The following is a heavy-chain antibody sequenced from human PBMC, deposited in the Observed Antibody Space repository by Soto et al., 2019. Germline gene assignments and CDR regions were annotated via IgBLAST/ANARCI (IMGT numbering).Heavy chain of an antibody. CDR2: IGTSGGGT. Sequence: EVQLLESGGGLVQPGGSLRLSCAASGFIFSNYDMSWVRLAPGKGLEWVSVIGTSGGGTYYADSVKGRFTISRDNSKNTVYLQMIRLRDEDTALYMCVRHAKLTSVTANVGYYYGLDIWGPGTTVTIS. V-gene: IGHV3-23*01. J-gene: IGHJ6*02. CDR3: VRHAKLTSVTANVGYYYGLDI. D-gene: IGHD4-4*01. CDR1: GFIFSNYD.